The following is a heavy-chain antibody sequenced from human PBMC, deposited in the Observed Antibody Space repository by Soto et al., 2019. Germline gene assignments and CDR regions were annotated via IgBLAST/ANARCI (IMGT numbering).Heavy chain of an antibody. Sequence: QVQLQESGPGLVKPSQTLSLTCTVSGGSISSGGYYWSWIRQHPGKGLEWIGFIYYSGSTYYNPSLKSRVTISADTAKNQFSLKLSSVTAADTAVYYCAPYGSGTYKPTTFDYWGQGTLVNVSS. CDR3: APYGSGTYKPTTFDY. V-gene: IGHV4-31*03. J-gene: IGHJ4*02. D-gene: IGHD3-10*01. CDR1: GGSISSGGYY. CDR2: IYYSGST.